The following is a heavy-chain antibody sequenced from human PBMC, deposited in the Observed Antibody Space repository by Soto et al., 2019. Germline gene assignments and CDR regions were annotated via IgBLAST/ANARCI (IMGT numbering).Heavy chain of an antibody. CDR3: AREQWAGEGIDY. J-gene: IGHJ4*02. CDR1: GGSISSYY. V-gene: IGHV4-59*01. CDR2: IYYSGST. Sequence: SETLSLTCTVSGGSISSYYWSWIRQPPGKGLEWIGYIYYSGSTNYNPSLKSRVTISVDTSKNQFSLKLSSVTAADTAVYYCAREQWAGEGIDYWGQGTLVTVSS. D-gene: IGHD1-26*01.